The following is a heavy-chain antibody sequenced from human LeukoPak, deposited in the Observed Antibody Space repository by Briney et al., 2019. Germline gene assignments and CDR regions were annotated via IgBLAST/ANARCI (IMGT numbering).Heavy chain of an antibody. Sequence: GSLRLSCAASGFTFSSYAMHWVRQAPGKGLEWVAVISYDGSNKYYADSVKGRFTISRDNSKNTLYLQMNSLRAEDTAVYYCASSISSGWYLDYWGQGTLVTVSS. V-gene: IGHV3-30-3*01. CDR2: ISYDGSNK. J-gene: IGHJ4*02. CDR3: ASSISSGWYLDY. D-gene: IGHD6-19*01. CDR1: GFTFSSYA.